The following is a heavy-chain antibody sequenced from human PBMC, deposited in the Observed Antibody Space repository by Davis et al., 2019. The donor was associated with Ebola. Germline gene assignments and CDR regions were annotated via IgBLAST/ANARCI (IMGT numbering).Heavy chain of an antibody. CDR1: GGSISSSSYY. V-gene: IGHV4-39*01. J-gene: IGHJ5*02. Sequence: MPSETLSLTCTVSGGSISSSSYYWGWIRQPPGKGLEWIGSIYYSGSTYYNPSLKSRVTISVDTSKNQFSLKLSSVTAADTAVYYCARHWSIVVVWGWFDPWGQGTLVTVSS. CDR3: ARHWSIVVVWGWFDP. D-gene: IGHD3-22*01. CDR2: IYYSGST.